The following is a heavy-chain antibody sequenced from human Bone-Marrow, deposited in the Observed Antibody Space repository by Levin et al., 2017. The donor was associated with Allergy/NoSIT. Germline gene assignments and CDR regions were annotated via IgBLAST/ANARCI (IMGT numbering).Heavy chain of an antibody. V-gene: IGHV3-15*01. CDR3: TREIAGAHVY. CDR2: LKSNSDGGTT. D-gene: IGHD4/OR15-4a*01. Sequence: GESLKISCAAAGFTFSSYEMNWVRQAPGKGLEWVGLLKSNSDGGTTDHAAPVEGRFTISREDSQNTVFLQMNSLKTEDTALYYCTREIAGAHVYWGQGTLVTVSS. CDR1: GFTFSSYE. J-gene: IGHJ4*02.